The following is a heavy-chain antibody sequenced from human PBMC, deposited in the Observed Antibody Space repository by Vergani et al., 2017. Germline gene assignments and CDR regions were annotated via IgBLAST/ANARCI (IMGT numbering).Heavy chain of an antibody. D-gene: IGHD2-2*01. Sequence: EVQLVQSGAEVKKPGESLKISCKGSGYSFTSYWIGWVRQMPGKGLEWMGIIYPGDSDTRYSPSFQGQVTISADKSISTAYLQWSSLKASDTAMYYCARRGRDCSSTSCYLGPDAFDIWGQGRMVTVSS. CDR3: ARRGRDCSSTSCYLGPDAFDI. V-gene: IGHV5-51*03. CDR1: GYSFTSYW. J-gene: IGHJ3*02. CDR2: IYPGDSDT.